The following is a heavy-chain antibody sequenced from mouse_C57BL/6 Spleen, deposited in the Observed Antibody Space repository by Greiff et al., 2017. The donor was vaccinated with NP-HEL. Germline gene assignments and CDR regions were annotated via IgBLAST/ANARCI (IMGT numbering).Heavy chain of an antibody. J-gene: IGHJ4*01. Sequence: QVHVKQSGAELARPGASVKLSCKASGYTFTSYGISWVKQRTGQGLEWIGEIYPRSGNTYYNEKFKGKATLTADKSSSTAYMELRSLTSEDSAVYFCARTTTVVPNYYAMDYWGQGTSVTVSS. CDR1: GYTFTSYG. V-gene: IGHV1-81*01. D-gene: IGHD1-1*01. CDR2: IYPRSGNT. CDR3: ARTTTVVPNYYAMDY.